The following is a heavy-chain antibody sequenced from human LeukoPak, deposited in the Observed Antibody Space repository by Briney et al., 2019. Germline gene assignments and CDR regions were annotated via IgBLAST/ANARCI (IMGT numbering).Heavy chain of an antibody. CDR3: ARGRQDVTMIVVVMTAVSYYLDV. CDR2: MNPSGST. Sequence: SETLSLTCAVYGGAFSGYYWTWIRQTPEKGLEWIGEMNPSGSTSYNPSLKSRVTISVDTSKNQFSLKLSSVTAADTAVYYCARGRQDVTMIVVVMTAVSYYLDVWGKGTTVTVS. CDR1: GGAFSGYY. V-gene: IGHV4-34*01. D-gene: IGHD3-22*01. J-gene: IGHJ6*03.